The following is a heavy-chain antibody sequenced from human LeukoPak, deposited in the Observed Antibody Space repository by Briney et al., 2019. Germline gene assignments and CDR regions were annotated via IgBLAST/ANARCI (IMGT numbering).Heavy chain of an antibody. Sequence: PSETLSLTCTVSGGSISSSSYYWGWIRQPPGKGLEWVGSITYSGTTYYNPSLKSRVTISVDTSKSQFSLKLTSVTAADTAVYYCAPAYIWGSFRTFNYWGQGTLVTVSP. CDR1: GGSISSSSYY. D-gene: IGHD3-16*02. V-gene: IGHV4-39*01. CDR3: APAYIWGSFRTFNY. CDR2: ITYSGTT. J-gene: IGHJ4*02.